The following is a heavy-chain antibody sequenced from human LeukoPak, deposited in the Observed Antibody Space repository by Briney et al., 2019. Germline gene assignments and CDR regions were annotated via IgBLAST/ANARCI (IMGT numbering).Heavy chain of an antibody. V-gene: IGHV3-7*01. CDR2: IKQDGSEK. J-gene: IGHJ6*03. Sequence: GGSLRLSCAASGFTFSSYWMSWVRQAPGKGLEWVANIKQDGSEKYYVDSVKGRSTISRDNAKNSLYLQMNSLNAEDTAVYYCAKDEVVPGYYYTDVWGRGTTVTISS. CDR1: GFTFSSYW. D-gene: IGHD2-2*01. CDR3: AKDEVVPGYYYTDV.